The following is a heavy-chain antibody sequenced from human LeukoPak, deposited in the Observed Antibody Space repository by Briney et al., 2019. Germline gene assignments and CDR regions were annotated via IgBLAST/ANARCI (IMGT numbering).Heavy chain of an antibody. CDR3: ARDRRGTSSYGSGLNYYYYGMDV. CDR2: ISTYNGST. D-gene: IGHD3-10*01. J-gene: IGHJ6*02. V-gene: IGHV1-18*01. Sequence: ASVKVSCKACGYTFTSYGISGVRQAPGQGLEWMGWISTYNGSTNYAQNPQGRVTITTDTSTSTAYMDLRSLRSDDTAVYYCARDRRGTSSYGSGLNYYYYGMDVWGQGTTVTVSS. CDR1: GYTFTSYG.